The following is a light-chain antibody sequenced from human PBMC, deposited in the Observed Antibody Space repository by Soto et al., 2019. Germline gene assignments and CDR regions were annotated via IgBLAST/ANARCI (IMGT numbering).Light chain of an antibody. V-gene: IGLV2-23*01. J-gene: IGLJ2*01. CDR3: SSYVGSSTLL. CDR1: SSDVGNYNL. Sequence: QSVLTQPASVSGSPGQSITISCTGTSSDVGNYNLVSWYQQHPGKAPKLMIYEGSKRPSGVSNRFSCSKSGNTASLTISGLQAEDEADYYCSSYVGSSTLLFGGGTKLTVL. CDR2: EGS.